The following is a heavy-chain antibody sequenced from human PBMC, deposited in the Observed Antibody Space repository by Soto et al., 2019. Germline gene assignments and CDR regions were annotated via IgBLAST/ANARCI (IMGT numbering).Heavy chain of an antibody. J-gene: IGHJ3*02. CDR2: INPKSGGT. CDR1: GYMVTGYY. D-gene: IGHD3-22*01. V-gene: IGHV1-2*02. Sequence: ASGKGSCQASGYMVTGYYIHWVRQAPGQGLEWMGWINPKSGGTKYAEKFQGRVSMTGDTSITTASLEPSSLTSDDTAVYYCAIDRYAFDMWGQGTTVTAS. CDR3: AIDRYAFDM.